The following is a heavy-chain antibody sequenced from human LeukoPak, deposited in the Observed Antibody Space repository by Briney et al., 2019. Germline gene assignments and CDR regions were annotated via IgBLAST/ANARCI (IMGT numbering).Heavy chain of an antibody. D-gene: IGHD3-10*01. J-gene: IGHJ4*02. V-gene: IGHV3-23*01. Sequence: GGSLRLSCAASGFTFSSYAMSWVRQAPGKRLEWVSAISGSGGSTYYADSVKGRFTISRDNSKNTLYLQMNSLRAEDTAVYYCANVRGSGSYYRRGYFDYWGQGTLVTVSS. CDR1: GFTFSSYA. CDR3: ANVRGSGSYYRRGYFDY. CDR2: ISGSGGST.